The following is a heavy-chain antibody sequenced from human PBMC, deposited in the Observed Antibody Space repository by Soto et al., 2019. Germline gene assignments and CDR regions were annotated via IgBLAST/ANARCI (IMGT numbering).Heavy chain of an antibody. Sequence: EVQLVESGGGLVQPGGSLRLSCAASEFTFSGRSVHWVRQAPGKGLVWVSGIDKGGTDSTYADSVKGRFTSSRDNAKNTVYLQMNSLRVEDTGVYYCARGWFGRDVWGKGTAVTVSS. CDR3: ARGWFGRDV. CDR2: IDKGGTDS. J-gene: IGHJ6*03. CDR1: EFTFSGRS. V-gene: IGHV3-74*01. D-gene: IGHD3-10*01.